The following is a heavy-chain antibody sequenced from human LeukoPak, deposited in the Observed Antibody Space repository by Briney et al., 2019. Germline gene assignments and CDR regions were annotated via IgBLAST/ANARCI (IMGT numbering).Heavy chain of an antibody. D-gene: IGHD5-24*01. CDR3: ARQRDGWLQSLYYFDY. J-gene: IGHJ4*02. CDR1: GYSFTSYW. Sequence: GESLKISCKGSGYSFTSYWIGWVRQMPGKGLEWMGIIYPGDSDTRYSPSFQGQVTISADKSISTAYLQWSSLKASDTAMYYCARQRDGWLQSLYYFDYWGQGTLVTVSS. CDR2: IYPGDSDT. V-gene: IGHV5-51*01.